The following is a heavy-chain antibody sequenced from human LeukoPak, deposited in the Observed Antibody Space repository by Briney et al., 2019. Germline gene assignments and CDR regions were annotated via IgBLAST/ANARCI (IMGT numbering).Heavy chain of an antibody. J-gene: IGHJ3*02. D-gene: IGHD3-10*01. V-gene: IGHV3-48*01. Sequence: HSGGSLRLSCEASGFTFSSYSMNWVRQAPGKGLEWVSYISFSSATIHYADSVKGRFTVSRDNAKNSLYLQMNSLRAEDTALYFCARDTHYYGSGSPAFDIWGQGTMVTVSS. CDR1: GFTFSSYS. CDR3: ARDTHYYGSGSPAFDI. CDR2: ISFSSATI.